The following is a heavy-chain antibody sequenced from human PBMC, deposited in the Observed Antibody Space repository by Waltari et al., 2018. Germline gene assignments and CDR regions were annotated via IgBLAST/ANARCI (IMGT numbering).Heavy chain of an antibody. V-gene: IGHV1-8*01. CDR3: ARDGALTTADYRWFES. J-gene: IGHJ5*01. CDR1: GYNFTSYD. Sequence: QVQLVQSGAEVKKPGASVKVSCKASGYNFTSYDLNWVRQATGQGLEWMGWMNPKNGKTGNAQKFQGRVTMTSNTSISTAYMELGSLRSEDTAVYYCARDGALTTADYRWFESWGQGTLVTVSS. D-gene: IGHD1-1*01. CDR2: MNPKNGKT.